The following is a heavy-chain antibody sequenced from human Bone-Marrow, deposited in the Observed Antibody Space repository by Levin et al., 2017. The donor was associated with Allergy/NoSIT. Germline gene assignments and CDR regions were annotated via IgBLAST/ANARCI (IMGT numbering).Heavy chain of an antibody. CDR2: LIPVFGTP. J-gene: IGHJ6*02. D-gene: IGHD3-3*01. CDR1: GGTLSNYA. Sequence: SVKVSCRASGGTLSNYATSWVRQAPGQGLEWMGGLIPVFGTPNIAQKFQGRVTITADESTNTAYMDLRRLRSEDTAVYYCATRLERGSFSGLGDYYLMDVWGQGTPVTVSS. V-gene: IGHV1-69*13. CDR3: ATRLERGSFSGLGDYYLMDV.